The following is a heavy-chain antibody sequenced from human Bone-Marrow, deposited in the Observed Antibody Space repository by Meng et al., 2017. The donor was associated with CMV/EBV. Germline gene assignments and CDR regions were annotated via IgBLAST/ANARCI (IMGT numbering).Heavy chain of an antibody. Sequence: QVQLVQSGAEGKKPGSSVKVSCKASGGTFSSYAISWVRQAPGQGLEWMGWIHPKNGGTKYAQKFQGRVTMTRDTSISTTYMDLNRLISDDTAVYYCARDPDTPMAFDHWGQGTLVTVSS. CDR3: ARDPDTPMAFDH. D-gene: IGHD5-18*01. CDR1: GGTFSSYA. CDR2: IHPKNGGT. V-gene: IGHV1-2*02. J-gene: IGHJ4*02.